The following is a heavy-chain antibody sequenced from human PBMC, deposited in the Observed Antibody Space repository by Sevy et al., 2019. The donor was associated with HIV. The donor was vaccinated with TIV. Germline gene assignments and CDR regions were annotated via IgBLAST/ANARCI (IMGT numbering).Heavy chain of an antibody. J-gene: IGHJ3*02. V-gene: IGHV1-69*13. CDR2: IIPIFGTA. CDR3: ARGVGGIAAADGAFDI. CDR1: GGTFSSYA. D-gene: IGHD6-13*01. Sequence: ASVKVSCKASGGTFSSYAISWVRQAPGQGLELMGGIIPIFGTANYAQKFQGRVTITADESTSTAYMELSSLRSEDTAVYYCARGVGGIAAADGAFDIWGQGTMVTVSS.